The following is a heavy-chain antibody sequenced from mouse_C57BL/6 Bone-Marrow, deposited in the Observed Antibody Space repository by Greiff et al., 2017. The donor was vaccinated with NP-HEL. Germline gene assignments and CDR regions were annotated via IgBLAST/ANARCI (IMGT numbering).Heavy chain of an antibody. CDR3: AREGDWEGY. CDR2: IYPRSGNT. J-gene: IGHJ2*01. V-gene: IGHV1-81*01. D-gene: IGHD4-1*01. Sequence: VKLMESGAELARPGASVKLSCKASGYTFTSYGISWVKQRTGQGLEWIGEIYPRSGNTYYNEKFKGKATLTADKSSSTAYMELRSLTSEDSAVYFCAREGDWEGYWGQGTTLTVSS. CDR1: GYTFTSYG.